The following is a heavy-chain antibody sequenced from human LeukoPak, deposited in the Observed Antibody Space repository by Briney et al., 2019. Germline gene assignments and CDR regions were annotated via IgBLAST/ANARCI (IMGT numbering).Heavy chain of an antibody. V-gene: IGHV3-7*01. D-gene: IGHD3-9*01. Sequence: GGSLRLSCAASGLTFSSYWMSWVRKAPGKGLEWVANIKQDGSEKYYVDSVKGRFTISRDNAKNSLYLQMNSLRAEDTAVYYCARVVGPERYFDWLPRYYYYMDVWGKGTTVTVSS. CDR1: GLTFSSYW. J-gene: IGHJ6*03. CDR3: ARVVGPERYFDWLPRYYYYMDV. CDR2: IKQDGSEK.